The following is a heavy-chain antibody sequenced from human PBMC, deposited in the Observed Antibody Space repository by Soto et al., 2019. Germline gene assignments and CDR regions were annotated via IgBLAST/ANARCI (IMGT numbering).Heavy chain of an antibody. V-gene: IGHV3-7*01. CDR3: ARPTRSASY. Sequence: GGSLRLSCAASGFTFSSHWMSWVRQAPGKGLEWVANIKQDGSDKFYVDSVKGRFTISRDNAKNSLYLQMNSLGAEDTAVYYCARPTRSASYWGQGPLVTVSS. CDR1: GFTFSSHW. CDR2: IKQDGSDK. J-gene: IGHJ4*02. D-gene: IGHD2-15*01.